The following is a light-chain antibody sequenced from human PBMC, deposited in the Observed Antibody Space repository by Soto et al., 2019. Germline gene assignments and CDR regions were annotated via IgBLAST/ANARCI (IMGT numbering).Light chain of an antibody. Sequence: QSVLTQPPSASGTPRQRVTIACSGGSSNIESNTVNWYQQVPGTAPKLLVYSNNQRPSGVPDRFSGSQAGTSASLAISGLQSEDEADYYCATWDDSLNGWVIGGGTKVTVL. CDR1: SSNIESNT. CDR2: SNN. J-gene: IGLJ2*01. CDR3: ATWDDSLNGWV. V-gene: IGLV1-44*01.